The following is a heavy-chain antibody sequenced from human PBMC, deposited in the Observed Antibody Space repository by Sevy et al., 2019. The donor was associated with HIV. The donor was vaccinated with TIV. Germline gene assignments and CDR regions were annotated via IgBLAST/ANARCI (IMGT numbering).Heavy chain of an antibody. CDR1: GFTFSNAW. J-gene: IGHJ4*02. CDR3: TTDLLWSGYQARDY. Sequence: GRSLRLSCAASGFTFSNAWMNWVRQAPGKGLEWVGRIKSKTDGGTTDYAAPVKGRFTISRDDSKNTLYLQMNSLKTEYTAVYYCTTDLLWSGYQARDYWGQGTLVTVSS. D-gene: IGHD3-3*01. V-gene: IGHV3-15*07. CDR2: IKSKTDGGTT.